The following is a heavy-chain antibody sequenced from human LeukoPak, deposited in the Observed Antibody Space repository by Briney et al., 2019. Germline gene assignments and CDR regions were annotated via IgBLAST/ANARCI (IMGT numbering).Heavy chain of an antibody. CDR2: ISYDGSNK. Sequence: PGRSLRLSCAASGFTFSSYGMHWVRQAPGKGLEWVAVISYDGSNKYYADSVKGRFTISRDNSKNTLYLQMNSLRAEDTAVYYCAIGPLDIWGQGTMVTVSS. J-gene: IGHJ3*02. CDR3: AIGPLDI. V-gene: IGHV3-30*03. D-gene: IGHD3/OR15-3a*01. CDR1: GFTFSSYG.